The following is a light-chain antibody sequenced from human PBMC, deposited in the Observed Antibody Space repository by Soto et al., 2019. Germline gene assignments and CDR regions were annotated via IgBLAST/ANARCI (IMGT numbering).Light chain of an antibody. CDR2: STS. Sequence: QSLLTQAPSASGTPGQIFAISCSGSSSNIGSNTVTWYQQLPGTAPKLLIYSTSQRSSGVPGRFSGSKSGASASLSISGLQSEDEADYYCAAWDDRLDVYVFGTGTKVTVL. CDR3: AAWDDRLDVYV. V-gene: IGLV1-44*01. CDR1: SSNIGSNT. J-gene: IGLJ1*01.